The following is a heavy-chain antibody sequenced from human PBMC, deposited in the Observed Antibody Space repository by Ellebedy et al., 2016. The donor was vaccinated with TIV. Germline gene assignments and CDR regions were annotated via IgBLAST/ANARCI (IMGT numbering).Heavy chain of an antibody. CDR2: VNHSGST. J-gene: IGHJ4*02. Sequence: SETLSLXXTVSGYSISSGYYWSWVRQPPGKGLEWIGEVNHSGSTNYNPSLKSRVTISVDTSKNQFSLKLNSVTAADTAVYYCARGSRLTGTRCSDYWGQGTLVTVSS. CDR3: ARGSRLTGTRCSDY. CDR1: GYSISSGYY. V-gene: IGHV4-38-2*02. D-gene: IGHD1-20*01.